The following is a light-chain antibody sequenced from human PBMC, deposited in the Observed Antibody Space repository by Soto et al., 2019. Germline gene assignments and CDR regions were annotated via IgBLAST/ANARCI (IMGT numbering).Light chain of an antibody. V-gene: IGKV3D-20*02. J-gene: IGKJ5*01. CDR1: LSVSGSY. Sequence: EIVLTQSPGTLSLAPGXRAXXXXRXXLSVSGSYLAWYQQKPGQAPRLLIYGASSRATGIPDRISGSGSGTDFTLTISRLEPDDFAVYYCQQRSNWPPGITFGQGTRLENK. CDR3: QQRSNWPPGIT. CDR2: GAS.